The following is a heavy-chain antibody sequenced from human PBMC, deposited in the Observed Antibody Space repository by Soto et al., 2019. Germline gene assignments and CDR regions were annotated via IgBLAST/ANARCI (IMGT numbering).Heavy chain of an antibody. CDR2: ISYDGSNK. D-gene: IGHD5-18*01. CDR3: ARRRGYSYGYVNCYYGMDV. V-gene: IGHV3-30-3*01. Sequence: GGSLRLSCAASGFTFSSYAMHWVRQAPGKGLEWVAVISYDGSNKYYADSVKGRFTISRDNSKNTLYLQMNSLRAEDTAVYDCARRRGYSYGYVNCYYGMDVWGQGTTVTVSS. CDR1: GFTFSSYA. J-gene: IGHJ6*02.